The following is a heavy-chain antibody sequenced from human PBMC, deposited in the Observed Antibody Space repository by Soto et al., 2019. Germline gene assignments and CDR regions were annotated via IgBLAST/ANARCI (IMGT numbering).Heavy chain of an antibody. CDR1: GYSISSGYY. CDR2: IYHSGST. D-gene: IGHD3-10*01. V-gene: IGHV4-38-2*01. CDR3: ARGPSYYYGSGSYIFDY. J-gene: IGHJ4*02. Sequence: SETLSLTCAVSGYSISSGYYWGWIRQPPGKGLEWIGSIYHSGSTYYNPSLKSRVTISVDTSKNQFSLKLSSVTAADTAVYYFARGPSYYYGSGSYIFDYWGQGTLVTVSS.